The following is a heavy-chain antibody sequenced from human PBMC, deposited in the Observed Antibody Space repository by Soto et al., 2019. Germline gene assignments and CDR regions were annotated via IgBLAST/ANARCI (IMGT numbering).Heavy chain of an antibody. V-gene: IGHV2-5*02. CDR1: GFSLATSGVG. J-gene: IGHJ4*02. D-gene: IGHD3-3*01. CDR2: IYWDDDK. Sequence: QITLNESDPTLMKPRQTLTLTCSFSGFSLATSGVGVGWIRQSPGEALEWLAVIYWDDDKRYNPSLRARLAITNDTSRNHVVLTMTNFDPEATGTYYCAHRLGKYKFWNGGYFDFWGQGTLVTVS. CDR3: AHRLGKYKFWNGGYFDF.